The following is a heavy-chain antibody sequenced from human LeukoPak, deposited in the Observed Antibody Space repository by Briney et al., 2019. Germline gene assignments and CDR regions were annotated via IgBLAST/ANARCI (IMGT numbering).Heavy chain of an antibody. D-gene: IGHD1-1*01. CDR3: ARTIHGAHNWNYVGY. J-gene: IGHJ4*02. CDR2: TYSVDST. Sequence: GGSLRLSCAASGFTLGSNFMTWVRQAPGKGLEWVSVTYSVDSTYYADSVKGRFTISRDDSKNTLYLQMNSLTAEDTAVYYCARTIHGAHNWNYVGYWGQGTLVTVSS. CDR1: GFTLGSNF. V-gene: IGHV3-53*01.